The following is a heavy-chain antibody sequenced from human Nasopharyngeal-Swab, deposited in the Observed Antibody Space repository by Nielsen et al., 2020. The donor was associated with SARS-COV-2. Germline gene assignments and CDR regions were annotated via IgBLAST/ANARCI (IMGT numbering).Heavy chain of an antibody. J-gene: IGHJ3*02. D-gene: IGHD3-3*01. CDR1: GGSISSGDYY. V-gene: IGHV4-30-4*08. CDR2: IYYSGST. Sequence: SCTVSGGSISSGDYYWSWIRQPPGKGLEWIGYIYYSGSTYYNPSLKSRVTISVDTSKNQFSLKLSSVTAADTAVYYCARLPVLRSSTDAFDIWGQGTMVTVSS. CDR3: ARLPVLRSSTDAFDI.